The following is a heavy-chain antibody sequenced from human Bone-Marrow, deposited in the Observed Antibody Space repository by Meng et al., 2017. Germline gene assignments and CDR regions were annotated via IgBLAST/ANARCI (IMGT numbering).Heavy chain of an antibody. CDR1: GFTFSSYA. CDR2: ISWHSRTI. D-gene: IGHD6-13*01. V-gene: IGHV3-9*01. CDR3: AKDSRIAAGRLYYFDS. J-gene: IGHJ4*02. Sequence: GGSLRLSCAASGFTFSSYAMSWVRQAPGKGLEWVSGISWHSRTIEYADSVRGRFTVSRDNAANSLYLQMNSLRPEDTALYHCAKDSRIAAGRLYYFDSWGQGTLVTVSS.